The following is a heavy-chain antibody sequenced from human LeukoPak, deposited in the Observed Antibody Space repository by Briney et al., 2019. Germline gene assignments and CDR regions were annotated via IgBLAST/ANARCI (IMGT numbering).Heavy chain of an antibody. CDR1: GFTFSSYG. CDR3: AKSYSSGWRNFDY. J-gene: IGHJ4*02. V-gene: IGHV3-30*02. D-gene: IGHD6-19*01. Sequence: GGSLRLSCAASGFTFSSYGMHWVRQAPGKGLEWVAFIRYDGSNKYYADSVKGRFTISRDNAKNSLYLQMNSLRAEDTALYYCAKSYSSGWRNFDYWGQGTLVTVSS. CDR2: IRYDGSNK.